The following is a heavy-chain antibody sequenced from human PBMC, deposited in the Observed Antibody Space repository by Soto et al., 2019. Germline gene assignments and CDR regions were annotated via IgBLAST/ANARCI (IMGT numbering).Heavy chain of an antibody. CDR1: GGTFSSYA. V-gene: IGHV1-69*13. CDR2: IIPIFGTA. J-gene: IGHJ6*02. D-gene: IGHD3-9*01. Sequence: SVKVSCKASGGTFSSYAISWVRQAPGQGLEWMGGIIPIFGTANYAQKFQGRVTITADESTSTAYMELSSLRSEDTAVYYCARDYDILTGYPQDYYYYGMDVWGQGTTVTVSS. CDR3: ARDYDILTGYPQDYYYYGMDV.